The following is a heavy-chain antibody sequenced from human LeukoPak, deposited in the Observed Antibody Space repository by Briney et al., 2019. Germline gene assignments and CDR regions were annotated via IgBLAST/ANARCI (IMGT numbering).Heavy chain of an antibody. Sequence: SETLSLTCAVYGGSFSGYYWSWIRQPPGKGLEWIGEINHSGSTNYNPSLKSRVTISVDTSKNQFSLKLSSVTAADTAVYYCARVVLLWFGELYYFDYWGQGTLVTVSS. CDR3: ARVVLLWFGELYYFDY. CDR1: GGSFSGYY. CDR2: INHSGST. D-gene: IGHD3-10*01. J-gene: IGHJ4*02. V-gene: IGHV4-34*01.